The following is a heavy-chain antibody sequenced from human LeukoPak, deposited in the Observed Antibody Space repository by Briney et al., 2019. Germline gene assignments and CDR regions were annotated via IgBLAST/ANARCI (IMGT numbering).Heavy chain of an antibody. Sequence: ASVKVSCKASGYTFTGYYMHGVRQAPGQGLEWMGWINPNSGGTNYAQKFQGWVTMTRDTSISTAYMELSRLRSDDTAVYYCAREGIAAAGTSVDYWGQGTLVTVSS. J-gene: IGHJ4*02. V-gene: IGHV1-2*04. CDR3: AREGIAAAGTSVDY. CDR1: GYTFTGYY. D-gene: IGHD6-13*01. CDR2: INPNSGGT.